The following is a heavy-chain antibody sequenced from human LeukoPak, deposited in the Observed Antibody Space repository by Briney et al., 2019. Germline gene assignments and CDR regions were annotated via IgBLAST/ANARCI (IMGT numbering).Heavy chain of an antibody. Sequence: PSETLSLTCAVYGGSFSGYYWSWIRQPPGKGLEWIGEINHSGSTNYDPSLKSRVTISVDTSKNQFSLKLSSVTAADTAVYYCARGRPGIVGASEGPYYFDYWGQGTLVTVSS. CDR1: GGSFSGYY. CDR3: ARGRPGIVGASEGPYYFDY. CDR2: INHSGST. D-gene: IGHD1-26*01. J-gene: IGHJ4*02. V-gene: IGHV4-34*01.